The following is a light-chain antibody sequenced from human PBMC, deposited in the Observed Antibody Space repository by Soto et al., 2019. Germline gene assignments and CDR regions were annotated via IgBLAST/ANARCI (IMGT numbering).Light chain of an antibody. CDR2: GDT. CDR3: QSYDTALNVYVV. CDR1: SSNIGAGYD. J-gene: IGLJ2*01. Sequence: QSVLTQPPSVSGAPGQRVTISCTGSSSNIGAGYDVHWYQQLPGTAPKLLIYGDTNRPSGVPDRFSGSKSATSASLVITGLQAEDEADYYYQSYDTALNVYVVFGGGTKLTVL. V-gene: IGLV1-40*01.